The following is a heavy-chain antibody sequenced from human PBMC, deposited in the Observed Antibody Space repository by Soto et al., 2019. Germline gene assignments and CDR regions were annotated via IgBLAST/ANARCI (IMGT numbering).Heavy chain of an antibody. CDR3: ARLTNRGSVGAFDI. Sequence: GGSLRLSCEASGFSVSSNYMSWVRQAPGKRLEWVSAIYSGGTTYYADSARGRFTISRDNSKNTLYLLMNSLRAEDTAVYYCARLTNRGSVGAFDIWGQGTMVTVS. V-gene: IGHV3-66*04. D-gene: IGHD7-27*01. CDR1: GFSVSSNY. J-gene: IGHJ3*02. CDR2: IYSGGTT.